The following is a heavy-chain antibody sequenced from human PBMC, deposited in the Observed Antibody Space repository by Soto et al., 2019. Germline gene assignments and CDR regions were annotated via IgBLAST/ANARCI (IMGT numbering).Heavy chain of an antibody. CDR1: GFTFRSYG. V-gene: IGHV3-33*01. D-gene: IGHD6-19*01. Sequence: QVQLVESGGGVVQPGRSLRLSCAASGFTFRSYGMHWVRQAPGKGLEWVATIWNDGSKKYYADSMMGRFTISRDNSKNTLYLQMNSLRAEDTAVYYCARDWGIGVAGRKGTFDIWGQGTMVTVSS. J-gene: IGHJ3*02. CDR2: IWNDGSKK. CDR3: ARDWGIGVAGRKGTFDI.